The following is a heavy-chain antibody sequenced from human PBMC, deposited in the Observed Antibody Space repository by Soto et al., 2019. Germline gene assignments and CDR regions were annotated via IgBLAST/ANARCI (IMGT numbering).Heavy chain of an antibody. J-gene: IGHJ3*02. D-gene: IGHD5-18*01. CDR1: GGSISSYY. CDR2: IYYSGST. CDR3: ARRYGKNAFDI. V-gene: IGHV4-59*01. Sequence: QVQLQESGPGLVKPSETLSLTCTVSGGSISSYYWSWIRQPPGKGLEWIGYIYYSGSTNYNPSLKXRITXSXYTSKNQFSLKLSSVTAADTAVYYCARRYGKNAFDIWGQGTMVTVSS.